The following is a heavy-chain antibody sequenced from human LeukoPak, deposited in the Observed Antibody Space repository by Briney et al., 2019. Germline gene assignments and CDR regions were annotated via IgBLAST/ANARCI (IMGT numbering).Heavy chain of an antibody. CDR2: ISIDGSRQ. D-gene: IGHD6-19*01. Sequence: PGGSLRLSCAPSIGFTLRNYALHWVRQAPGKGLEWVAVISIDGSRQHYADFLVGRFTISRDNSKITVSLQMSSLRTEDTAVYFCAREQRGSGWSGFDYWGQGTLVTVSS. V-gene: IGHV3-30*15. J-gene: IGHJ4*02. CDR1: GFTLRNYA. CDR3: AREQRGSGWSGFDY.